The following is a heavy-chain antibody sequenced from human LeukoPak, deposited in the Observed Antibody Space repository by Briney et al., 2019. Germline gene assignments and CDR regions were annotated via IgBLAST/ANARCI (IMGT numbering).Heavy chain of an antibody. D-gene: IGHD3-10*01. J-gene: IGHJ4*02. Sequence: PGGSLRLSCAASGFTFSSYSMNWVRQAPGKGLEWVSSISSSSSYIYYADSVKGRFTISRDNAKNSLYLQMNSLRAEDTAVYYCARGGSYSISFDYWGQGTLVTVPS. V-gene: IGHV3-21*01. CDR2: ISSSSSYI. CDR1: GFTFSSYS. CDR3: ARGGSYSISFDY.